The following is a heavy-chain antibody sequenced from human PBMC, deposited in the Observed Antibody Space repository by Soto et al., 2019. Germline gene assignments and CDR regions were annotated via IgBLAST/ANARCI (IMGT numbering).Heavy chain of an antibody. D-gene: IGHD3-3*01. CDR1: GGSISSYY. V-gene: IGHV4-59*08. Sequence: SETLSLTCTVSGGSISSYYWSWIRQPPGKGLEWIGYIYYSGSTNYNPSLKSRVTISVDTSKNQFSLKLSSVTAADTAVYYCARRHYDFWSGYYIGTPYYFDYWGQGTLVTVSS. J-gene: IGHJ4*02. CDR3: ARRHYDFWSGYYIGTPYYFDY. CDR2: IYYSGST.